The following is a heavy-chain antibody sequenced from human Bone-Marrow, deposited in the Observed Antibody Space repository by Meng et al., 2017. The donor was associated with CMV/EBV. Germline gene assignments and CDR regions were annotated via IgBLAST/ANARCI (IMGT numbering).Heavy chain of an antibody. V-gene: IGHV4-34*01. CDR2: INHSGST. J-gene: IGHJ6*01. CDR3: ARGEGGNALWFGGYYYGMDV. Sequence: SETLSLTCAVYGGSFSGYYWSWIRHPPGKGLEWIGEINHSGSTNYNPTLKSRVTISVDTSKNQFSLKLGSVTAADTAVSFCARGEGGNALWFGGYYYGMDVWGQGTTVTVSS. CDR1: GGSFSGYY. D-gene: IGHD3-10*01.